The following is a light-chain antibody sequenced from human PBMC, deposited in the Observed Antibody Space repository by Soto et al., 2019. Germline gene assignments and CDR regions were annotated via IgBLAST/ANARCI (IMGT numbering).Light chain of an antibody. Sequence: DVVMTHSTLSLPVTLGQPASISRRSNQSLVHSDGIAYFSWFQXRQGRSQRRXIYKVSNRDSGVPARFSGSGSGTDLAMKISRVEAEDGGVYDGMQGTHWPITFGQGTRLEIK. CDR3: MQGTHWPIT. CDR2: KVS. J-gene: IGKJ5*01. V-gene: IGKV2-30*02. CDR1: QSLVHSDGIAY.